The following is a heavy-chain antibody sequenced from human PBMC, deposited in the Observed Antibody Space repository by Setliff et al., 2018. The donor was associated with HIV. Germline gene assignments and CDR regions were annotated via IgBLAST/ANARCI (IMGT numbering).Heavy chain of an antibody. J-gene: IGHJ4*02. D-gene: IGHD4-17*01. CDR1: GYTFTGSF. CDR2: INCNSGGT. V-gene: IGHV1-2*02. Sequence: VASVKVSCKSSGYTFTGSFMHWVRQAPGQGLEWMGWINCNSGGTYYAQNFQGRVTMTRDTSINTAYMELSRLRSDDTAVYYWARDDHGDPFDYWGQGTLVTVSS. CDR3: ARDDHGDPFDY.